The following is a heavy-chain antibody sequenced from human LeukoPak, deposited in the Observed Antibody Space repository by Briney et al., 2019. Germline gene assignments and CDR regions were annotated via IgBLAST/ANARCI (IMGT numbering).Heavy chain of an antibody. CDR2: IRCKANSYAT. CDR3: TRRPSPPGIAAAATDY. CDR1: GFTFSGSA. V-gene: IGHV3-73*01. J-gene: IGHJ4*02. D-gene: IGHD6-13*01. Sequence: PGGSLGLSCAASGFTFSGSAMHWVRQASGKGLEGVGRIRCKANSYATAYAPSVKGRFIISRDDSKNTADLQMNSLKTEGLAVFYCTRRPSPPGIAAAATDYWGQGTLVTVSS.